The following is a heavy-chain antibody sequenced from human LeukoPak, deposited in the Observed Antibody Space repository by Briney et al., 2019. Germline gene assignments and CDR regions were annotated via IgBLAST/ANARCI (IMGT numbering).Heavy chain of an antibody. D-gene: IGHD3-3*01. CDR1: GYTFTRYY. CDR2: INPNSGGT. J-gene: IGHJ2*01. Sequence: ASVKVSCKASGYTFTRYYMHWVRQAPGQGLEWMGWINPNSGGTNYAQKFQGRVTMTRDTSNSTAYMELISLRSDDTAVYYCASGMEGWYFDLWGRGTLVTVSS. V-gene: IGHV1-2*02. CDR3: ASGMEGWYFDL.